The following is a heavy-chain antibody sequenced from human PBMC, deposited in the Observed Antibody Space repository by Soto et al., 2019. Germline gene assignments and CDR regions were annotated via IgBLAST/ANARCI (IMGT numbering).Heavy chain of an antibody. CDR3: ARGWEGNWFDP. J-gene: IGHJ5*02. Sequence: SETLSLTCTVSDGSISSGGYFWSWIRQHPGKGLEWIGYIYYSGSTYYNPSLASRVTISVDTSKNQFSLKLTSVTAADTAVYYCARGWEGNWFDPWGQGTLVTVSS. D-gene: IGHD1-26*01. V-gene: IGHV4-31*03. CDR1: DGSISSGGYF. CDR2: IYYSGST.